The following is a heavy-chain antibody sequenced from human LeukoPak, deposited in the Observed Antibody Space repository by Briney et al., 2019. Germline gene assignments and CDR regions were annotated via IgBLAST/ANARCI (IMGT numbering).Heavy chain of an antibody. J-gene: IGHJ4*02. D-gene: IGHD3-9*01. V-gene: IGHV3-23*01. CDR3: AKDRVGGYFVPIDS. Sequence: GGSLRLSCAASGFAFGIAAMNWVRQVPGKGREGVANITGTGAVTHYADSVKGRFPISRDNSENTLYLQMNSLRAEDTAIYYCAKDRVGGYFVPIDSWGQGTLVTVSS. CDR1: GFAFGIAA. CDR2: ITGTGAVT.